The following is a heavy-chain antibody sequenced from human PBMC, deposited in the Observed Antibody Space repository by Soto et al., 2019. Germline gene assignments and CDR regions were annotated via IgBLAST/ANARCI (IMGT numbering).Heavy chain of an antibody. D-gene: IGHD2-21*01. V-gene: IGHV5-51*01. CDR2: IHPDDSDI. J-gene: IGHJ4*02. Sequence: GESLKISCKGSGYTFTDYWIAWVRYMPGEGLESLGIIHPDDSDIRYSPSFQGQVTISADRSINTAYLQWGSLEASDTAIYYCARTSIAGIRGSFDSWGQGTLVTVSS. CDR3: ARTSIAGIRGSFDS. CDR1: GYTFTDYW.